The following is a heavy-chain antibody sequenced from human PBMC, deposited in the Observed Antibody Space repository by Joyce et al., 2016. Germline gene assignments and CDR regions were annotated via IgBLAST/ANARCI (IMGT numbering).Heavy chain of an antibody. Sequence: QLVQSGPEVRKPATSVKVSCKPSGFIFNSAAVHWVRQAPGQRLEWIGWIAFGSGNTKYAQNFQQRVTFIRDVSTSTAYMELTSLRSEDTAGYYCATDRVGALRPWGPGTLVTVSS. V-gene: IGHV1-58*01. CDR2: IAFGSGNT. J-gene: IGHJ4*02. CDR3: ATDRVGALRP. D-gene: IGHD1-26*01. CDR1: GFIFNSAA.